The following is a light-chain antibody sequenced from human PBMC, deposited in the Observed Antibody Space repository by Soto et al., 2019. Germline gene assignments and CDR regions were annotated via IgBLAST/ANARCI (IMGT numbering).Light chain of an antibody. CDR1: QSVSGN. J-gene: IGKJ4*01. CDR3: QQYNKWPPLT. V-gene: IGKV3-15*01. Sequence: EIVMTQSPATLSVSPGERATLSCRTSQSVSGNLAWYQQIPGQAPRLLIDGASTRATGIPARFSGSGSGTEFTLTISSLQSEDFAVYSCQQYNKWPPLTFGGGIKVEIK. CDR2: GAS.